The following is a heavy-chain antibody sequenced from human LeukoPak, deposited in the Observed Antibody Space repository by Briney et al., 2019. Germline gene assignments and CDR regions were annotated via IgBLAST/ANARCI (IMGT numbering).Heavy chain of an antibody. CDR2: IIPIFGTP. J-gene: IGHJ3*02. CDR3: ARTLTGYYRDAFDI. V-gene: IGHV1-69*01. CDR1: GGTFSSYA. Sequence: GSSVKVSCKASGGTFSSYAISWMRQAPGQGLEWMGGIIPIFGTPNYAQKFQGKVTITADESTSTAYMELSSLRSEDTAVYYCARTLTGYYRDAFDIWGQGTMVAVSS. D-gene: IGHD3-9*01.